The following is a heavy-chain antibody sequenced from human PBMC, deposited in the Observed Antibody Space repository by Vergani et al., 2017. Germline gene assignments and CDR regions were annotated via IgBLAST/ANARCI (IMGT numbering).Heavy chain of an antibody. CDR1: GGTFSSYA. CDR3: ASDTRLRVGGWSAGDY. CDR2: IIPILGIA. Sequence: QVQLVQSGAEVKKPGSSVKVSCKASGGTFSSYAISWVRQAPGQGLEWMGRIIPILGIANYAQKFQGRVPITADKSTSTAYMELSSLRSEDTAVYYCASDTRLRVGGWSAGDYWGQGTLVTVSS. D-gene: IGHD6-19*01. V-gene: IGHV1-69*04. J-gene: IGHJ4*02.